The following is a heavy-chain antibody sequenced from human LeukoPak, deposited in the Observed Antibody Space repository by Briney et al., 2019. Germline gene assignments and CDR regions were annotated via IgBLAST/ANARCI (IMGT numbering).Heavy chain of an antibody. CDR3: ALLYYYDSSGLGGMDV. CDR2: IYTSGST. Sequence: PSETLSLTCSVSGGSISGYYWSWLRQPAGKGLEWIGRIYTSGSTSYNPSLKSRVTMSVDTSKNQFSLKLSYVTAADTAVYYCALLYYYDSSGLGGMDVWGQGTTVTVSS. D-gene: IGHD3-22*01. V-gene: IGHV4-4*07. CDR1: GGSISGYY. J-gene: IGHJ6*02.